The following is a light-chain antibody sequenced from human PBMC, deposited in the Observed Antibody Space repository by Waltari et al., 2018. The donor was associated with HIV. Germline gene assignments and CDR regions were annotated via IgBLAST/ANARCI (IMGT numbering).Light chain of an antibody. J-gene: IGLJ2*01. Sequence: QSVLTKPPSVPSAPGQKVSITCSGSSSTIRNHYVYWYQQFPATAPKLLINDNNNRPPGIPDRFSGSKSGTSSTLVVTGLQTGNEADYYCGTWDSSLRAVVFGGVTKLTVL. CDR2: DNN. V-gene: IGLV1-51*01. CDR3: GTWDSSLRAVV. CDR1: SSTIRNHY.